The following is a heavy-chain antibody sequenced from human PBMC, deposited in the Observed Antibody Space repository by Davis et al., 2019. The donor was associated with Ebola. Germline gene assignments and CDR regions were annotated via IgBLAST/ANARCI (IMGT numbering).Heavy chain of an antibody. J-gene: IGHJ6*02. CDR3: ARARAARPGGWGYYYYYGMDV. V-gene: IGHV3-48*03. CDR1: GFTFSSYE. D-gene: IGHD6-6*01. CDR2: ISSSGSTI. Sequence: GESLKISCAASGFTFSSYEMNWVRQAPGKGLEWVSYISSSGSTIYYADSVKGRFTISRDKAKNSLYLQMNSLRAEDTAVYYCARARAARPGGWGYYYYYGMDVWGQGTTVTVSS.